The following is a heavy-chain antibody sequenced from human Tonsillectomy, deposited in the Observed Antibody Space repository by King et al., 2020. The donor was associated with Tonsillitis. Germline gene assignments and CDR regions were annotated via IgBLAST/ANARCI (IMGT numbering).Heavy chain of an antibody. V-gene: IGHV3-23*04. D-gene: IGHD4-23*01. CDR3: AKGGKFV. CDR2: ISGSGERT. CDR1: GFTFTSYT. J-gene: IGHJ4*02. Sequence: VQLVESGGGLVQPGGSLRLSCAASGFTFTSYTMNWVRQAPGKGLEWVSGISGSGERTYYADSVKGRFTISRDNSKNTLYLHMNSLRAEDTAVYYCAKGGKFVWGRGTLVTVSS.